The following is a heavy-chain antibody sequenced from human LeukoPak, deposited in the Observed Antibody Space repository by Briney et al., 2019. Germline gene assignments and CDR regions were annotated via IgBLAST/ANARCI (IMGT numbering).Heavy chain of an antibody. CDR1: GFTFGDYA. V-gene: IGHV3-30-3*01. J-gene: IGHJ4*02. D-gene: IGHD5-12*01. Sequence: PGGSLRLSCAASGFTFGDYAMHWVRQAPGKGLEWVAVISYDGSNKYYADSVKGRFTISRDNSKNTLYLQMNSLRAEDTAVYYCASGESGYDLYYFDYWGQGTLVTVSS. CDR2: ISYDGSNK. CDR3: ASGESGYDLYYFDY.